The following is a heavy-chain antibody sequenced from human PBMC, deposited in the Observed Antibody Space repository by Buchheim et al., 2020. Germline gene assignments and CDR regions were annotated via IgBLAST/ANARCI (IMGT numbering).Heavy chain of an antibody. CDR2: ISNSGGST. CDR3: AKGSQTASGILDY. CDR1: GFNFNGYA. V-gene: IGHV3-23*01. J-gene: IGHJ4*02. D-gene: IGHD6-13*01. Sequence: EVQLLESGGGLVQPGGSLRLSCAASGFNFNGYAMSWVRQAPGKGLEWVSTISNSGGSTYYADSVKGRFNISGDHSKNTLLLQLNSLRVEDTALYYCAKGSQTASGILDYWGQGTL.